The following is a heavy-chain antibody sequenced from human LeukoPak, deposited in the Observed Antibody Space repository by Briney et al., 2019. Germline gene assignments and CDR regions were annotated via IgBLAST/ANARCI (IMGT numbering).Heavy chain of an antibody. CDR3: ARSSYYYGSGSPDY. CDR2: INHSGST. CDR1: GYSISTGYY. Sequence: SETLSLTCTASGYSISTGYYWSWIRQPPGKGLEWIGEINHSGSTNYNPSLKSRVTISVDTSKNQFSLKLSSVTAADTAVYYCARSSYYYGSGSPDYWGQGTLVTVSS. D-gene: IGHD3-10*01. V-gene: IGHV4-34*01. J-gene: IGHJ4*02.